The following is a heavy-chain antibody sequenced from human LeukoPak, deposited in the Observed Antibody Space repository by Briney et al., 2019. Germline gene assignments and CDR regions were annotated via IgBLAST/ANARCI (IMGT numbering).Heavy chain of an antibody. Sequence: PSETLSLTCTVSGGSISSSSYYWGWIRQPPGKGLGWIGSIYYSGSTYYNPSLKSRVTISVDTSKNQFSLKLSSVTAADTAVYYCARVKGGSYVPPGIDYYYYYMDVWGKGTTVTISS. CDR3: ARVKGGSYVPPGIDYYYYYMDV. CDR1: GGSISSSSYY. CDR2: IYYSGST. J-gene: IGHJ6*03. D-gene: IGHD1-26*01. V-gene: IGHV4-39*07.